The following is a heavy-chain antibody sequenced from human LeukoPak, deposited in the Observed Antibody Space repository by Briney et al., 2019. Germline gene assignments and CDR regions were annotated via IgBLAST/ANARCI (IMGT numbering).Heavy chain of an antibody. J-gene: IGHJ4*02. D-gene: IGHD2-2*01. Sequence: GGSLRLSCAASGFTVSSNYMSWVRQAPGKGLEWVSVIYSGGSIYYADSVKGRFTISRDNSKNTLYLQMNSLRAEDTAVYYCARRTPYGSSNSCYFDYWGQGTLVTVSS. CDR2: IYSGGSI. CDR1: GFTVSSNY. CDR3: ARRTPYGSSNSCYFDY. V-gene: IGHV3-53*01.